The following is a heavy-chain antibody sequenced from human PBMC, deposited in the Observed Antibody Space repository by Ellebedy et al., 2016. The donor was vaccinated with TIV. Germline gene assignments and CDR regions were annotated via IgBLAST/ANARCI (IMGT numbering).Heavy chain of an antibody. CDR1: GFIFRSFA. J-gene: IGHJ4*02. D-gene: IGHD3-22*01. Sequence: PGGSLRLSCAASGFIFRSFAMHWVRQAPGKGLEWVAVIWYDGSNKYYADSVKGRFTIARDNSKNTLYLQMNSLRAEDTAVYYCAREEDHYESDAYYSYFDYWGQGTLVTVSS. V-gene: IGHV3-33*01. CDR2: IWYDGSNK. CDR3: AREEDHYESDAYYSYFDY.